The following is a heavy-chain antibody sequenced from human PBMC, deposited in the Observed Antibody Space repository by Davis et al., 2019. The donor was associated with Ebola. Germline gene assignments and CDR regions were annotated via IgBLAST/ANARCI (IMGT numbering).Heavy chain of an antibody. D-gene: IGHD6-13*01. CDR1: DFAVSGHY. Sequence: GESLKISCVASDFAVSGHYLTWVRQAPGKGLEWVAVIYGDGSTDYTDSAKGRFTISRDSYKNTFYLQMNSLRVDDTAVYYCARNRPKLGAARTFLELDYWGQGTLVTVSS. CDR3: ARNRPKLGAARTFLELDY. V-gene: IGHV3-53*01. J-gene: IGHJ4*02. CDR2: IYGDGST.